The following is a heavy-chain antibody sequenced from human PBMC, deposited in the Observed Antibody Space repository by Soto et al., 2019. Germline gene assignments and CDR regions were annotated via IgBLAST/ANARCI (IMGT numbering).Heavy chain of an antibody. Sequence: QVQLQESGPGLVKPSETLSLTCTVSGGSISSYYWSWIRQPPGKGLEWIGYIYYSGSTNYNPSLKRPLPISVDTSKNQFSLKLSSVTAADTAVYYCARNGVGATTRANYYYYGMDVWGQGTTVTVSS. D-gene: IGHD1-26*01. CDR2: IYYSGST. J-gene: IGHJ6*02. CDR3: ARNGVGATTRANYYYYGMDV. V-gene: IGHV4-59*08. CDR1: GGSISSYY.